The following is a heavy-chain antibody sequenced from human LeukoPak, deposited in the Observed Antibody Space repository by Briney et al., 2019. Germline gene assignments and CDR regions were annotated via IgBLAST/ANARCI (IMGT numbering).Heavy chain of an antibody. CDR1: GFKFTGYD. CDR3: VRDGEGVAISVNYWFDP. CDR2: MNPNNGKT. V-gene: IGHV1-8*01. D-gene: IGHD3-10*01. Sequence: GASVKVSCKASGFKFTGYDINWVRQASGRGLEWMGWMNPNNGKTGYAQKFQGRVTMTRDTSTSTAYMELRGLISEDTAVYYCVRDGEGVAISVNYWFDPWGQGTLVTVSS. J-gene: IGHJ5*02.